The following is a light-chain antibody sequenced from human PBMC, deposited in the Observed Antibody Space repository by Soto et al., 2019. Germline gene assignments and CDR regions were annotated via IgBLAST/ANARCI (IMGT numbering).Light chain of an antibody. CDR2: KAS. CDR3: QQYNVYSWT. Sequence: DIQMTQSPSTLSASVGDRVTITCRASQSVSSWLAWYQQKPGKAPKLLIYKASSLERGVPSRFSGSGAGTEFTLTISSLQPDDFATYYCQQYNVYSWTFGQGTEVVIK. J-gene: IGKJ1*01. V-gene: IGKV1-5*03. CDR1: QSVSSW.